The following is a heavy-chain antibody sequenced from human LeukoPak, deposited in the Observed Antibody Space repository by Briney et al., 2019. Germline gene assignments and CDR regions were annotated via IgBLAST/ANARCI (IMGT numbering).Heavy chain of an antibody. CDR1: GYSISSGYY. J-gene: IGHJ4*02. V-gene: IGHV4-38-2*02. CDR3: AREARTTVTTTTYYYFDY. Sequence: KPSETLSLTCTVSGYSISSGYYWGWIRQPPGKGLEWIGSIYHSGSTYYNPSLKSRVTISVDTSKNQFSLKLSSVTAADTAVYYCAREARTTVTTTTYYYFDYWGQGTLVTVSS. CDR2: IYHSGST. D-gene: IGHD4-17*01.